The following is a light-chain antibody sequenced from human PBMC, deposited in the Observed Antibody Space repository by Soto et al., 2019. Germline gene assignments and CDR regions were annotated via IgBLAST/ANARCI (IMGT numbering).Light chain of an antibody. CDR1: QSVLYNSNNKNY. V-gene: IGKV4-1*01. J-gene: IGKJ1*01. Sequence: DIVMTQSPDSLAVSLGERATINCKSSQSVLYNSNNKNYLAWYQQKPGQPPKLIIYWASSRESGVPDRFRGSGSGTDFTLTISSLQAEDVAVYYCQQYYTTPRTFGQGTKVEIK. CDR2: WAS. CDR3: QQYYTTPRT.